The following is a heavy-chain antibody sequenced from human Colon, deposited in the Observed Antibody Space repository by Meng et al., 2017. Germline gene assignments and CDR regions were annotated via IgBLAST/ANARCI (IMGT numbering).Heavy chain of an antibody. D-gene: IGHD4-17*01. Sequence: VVLGGSGGGLVQPGGSLRLSCAASGFTFSSYWMHWVRQVPGKGLVWVSRINEDGIVTNYADSVKGRFTVSRDNAKNTLYLQMNSLRVEDTAVYYCARINYAEDSWGQGTLVTVSS. CDR1: GFTFSSYW. V-gene: IGHV3-74*01. CDR3: ARINYAEDS. CDR2: INEDGIVT. J-gene: IGHJ4*02.